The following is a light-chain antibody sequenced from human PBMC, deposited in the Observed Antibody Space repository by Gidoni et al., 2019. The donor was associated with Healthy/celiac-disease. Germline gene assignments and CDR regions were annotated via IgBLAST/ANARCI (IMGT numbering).Light chain of an antibody. J-gene: IGKJ3*01. V-gene: IGKV1-39*01. CDR2: AAS. Sequence: DIQMTRSPSSLSASVGDRVTITCRASKSISSYLNWYQQKPGKAPKLLIYAASSLQSGVPSRFSGSGSGTDFTLTISSLQPEDFATYYCQQSYSTPLTFGPGTKVEIK. CDR1: KSISSY. CDR3: QQSYSTPLT.